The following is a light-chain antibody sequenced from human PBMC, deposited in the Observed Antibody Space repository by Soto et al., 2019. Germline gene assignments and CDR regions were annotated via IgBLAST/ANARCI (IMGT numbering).Light chain of an antibody. CDR2: GAS. CDR3: QQYNNWPPIT. CDR1: QSVSSN. Sequence: EIVMTQSPATLSVSPGERATLSCRATQSVSSNLAWYQQKPGQAPRLLIYGASARSTGVPARFSGNGSGTEFTLTISSLQSEDFAVYYCQQYNNWPPITFGPGTKVDIK. J-gene: IGKJ3*01. V-gene: IGKV3-15*01.